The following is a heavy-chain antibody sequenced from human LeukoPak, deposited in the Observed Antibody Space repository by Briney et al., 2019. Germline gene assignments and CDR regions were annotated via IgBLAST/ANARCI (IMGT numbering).Heavy chain of an antibody. J-gene: IGHJ3*02. D-gene: IGHD2-21*01. Sequence: HPGGSLRLSCAASGFTFSSHAMSWVRQAPGKGLEWVSAISGSGGSTYYADSVKGRFTISRDNSKNTLYLQMNSLRAEDTAVYYCAKDLVRAYRFDAFDIWGQGTMVTVSS. CDR2: ISGSGGST. CDR1: GFTFSSHA. CDR3: AKDLVRAYRFDAFDI. V-gene: IGHV3-23*01.